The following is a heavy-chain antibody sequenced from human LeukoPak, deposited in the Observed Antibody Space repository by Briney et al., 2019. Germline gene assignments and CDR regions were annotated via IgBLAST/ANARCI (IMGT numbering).Heavy chain of an antibody. Sequence: PSETLSLTCTVSGGSISSGSYYWGWIRQPPGKGLEWIGSIYYSGSTYYNPSLKNRVTISVDTSKNQFSLKLSSVTAADTAVYYCARRNVVVPAAMARAFDIWGQGTMVTVSP. J-gene: IGHJ3*02. D-gene: IGHD2-2*01. CDR3: ARRNVVVPAAMARAFDI. V-gene: IGHV4-39*01. CDR2: IYYSGST. CDR1: GGSISSGSYY.